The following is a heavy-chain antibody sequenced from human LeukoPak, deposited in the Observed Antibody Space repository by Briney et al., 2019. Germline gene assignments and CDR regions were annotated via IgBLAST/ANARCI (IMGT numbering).Heavy chain of an antibody. V-gene: IGHV3-15*01. D-gene: IGHD6-19*01. Sequence: GGSLRLSCAASGFTFSNAWMSWVRQAPGKGLEWVGRIKSETDGGTADYAAPVRGRFTISRDDSKNTLYLQMNSLKTEDTAVYYCTADQIAVAGNAFDSWGQGTLVTVSS. CDR2: IKSETDGGTA. CDR1: GFTFSNAW. CDR3: TADQIAVAGNAFDS. J-gene: IGHJ4*02.